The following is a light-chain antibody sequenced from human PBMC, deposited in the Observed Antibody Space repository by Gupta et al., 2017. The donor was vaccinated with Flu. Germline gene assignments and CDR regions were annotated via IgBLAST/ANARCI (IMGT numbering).Light chain of an antibody. CDR3: QQHSNWPPLT. CDR1: QSVSSY. Sequence: EIVLTQSPATLSLSSRERATLSCRASQSVSSYLAWYQQKPGQAPRLLIYDASNRATGITARFSGSGCGKDFPLTISSREPEDFAVYYCQQHSNWPPLTFGGGTKVEIK. CDR2: DAS. V-gene: IGKV3-11*01. J-gene: IGKJ4*01.